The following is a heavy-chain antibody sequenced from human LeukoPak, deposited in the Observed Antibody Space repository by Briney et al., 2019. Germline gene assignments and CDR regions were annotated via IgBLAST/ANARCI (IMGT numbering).Heavy chain of an antibody. CDR3: GKSAVSSTSCHSIDY. V-gene: IGHV3-23*01. D-gene: IGHD2-2*01. CDR1: GFTFSSYA. Sequence: GGSLRLSCAASGFTFSSYAMSWVRQAPGKGLEWVSAISGSGGSTYYADSVKGRFTISRDNSKNTLYLQMNSLRAEDTAVYYCGKSAVSSTSCHSIDYWGQGTLVTVSS. CDR2: ISGSGGST. J-gene: IGHJ4*02.